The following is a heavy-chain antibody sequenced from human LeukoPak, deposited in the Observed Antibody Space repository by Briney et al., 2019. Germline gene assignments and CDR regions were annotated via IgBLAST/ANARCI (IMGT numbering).Heavy chain of an antibody. Sequence: SETLSLTCAVYGGSFSGYYWSWIRQPPGKGLEWIGEINHSGSTNYNPSLKSRVPISVDTSKNKFSLKLSSVTAADTAVYYCARGNYYGSGSLDYWGQGTLVTVSS. D-gene: IGHD3-10*01. CDR1: GGSFSGYY. CDR3: ARGNYYGSGSLDY. CDR2: INHSGST. V-gene: IGHV4-34*01. J-gene: IGHJ4*02.